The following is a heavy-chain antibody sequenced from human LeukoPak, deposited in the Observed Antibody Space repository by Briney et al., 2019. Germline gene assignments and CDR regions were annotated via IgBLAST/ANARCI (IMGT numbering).Heavy chain of an antibody. D-gene: IGHD2-15*01. CDR2: ISGSGGST. Sequence: GGSLRLSCAASGFTFSSYAMSWVRQAPGKGLEWVSAISGSGGSTYYADSVKGRFTISRDNAKSSLYLQMNSLRPEDTALYYCAKQGYCSGSSCYSASRTYLDYWGQGTLVTVSS. CDR1: GFTFSSYA. J-gene: IGHJ4*02. V-gene: IGHV3-23*01. CDR3: AKQGYCSGSSCYSASRTYLDY.